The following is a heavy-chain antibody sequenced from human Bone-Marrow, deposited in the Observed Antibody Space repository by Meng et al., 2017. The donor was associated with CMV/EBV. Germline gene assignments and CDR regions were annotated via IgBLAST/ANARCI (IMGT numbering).Heavy chain of an antibody. V-gene: IGHV3-11*04. D-gene: IGHD1-26*01. CDR1: GFTFTDFY. Sequence: GSLRLSCAASGFTFTDFYMSWIRQAPGKGLEWISYISDNGYSIYYVESVKGRFTISRDNAKNSLFLQMNSLRAEDTAVYYCVGLPKSGHWHFDLWGRGTLVTVSS. J-gene: IGHJ2*01. CDR3: VGLPKSGHWHFDL. CDR2: ISDNGYSI.